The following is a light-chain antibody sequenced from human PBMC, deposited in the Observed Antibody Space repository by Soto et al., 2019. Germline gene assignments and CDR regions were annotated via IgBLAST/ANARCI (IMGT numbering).Light chain of an antibody. CDR3: QHYYTYPYT. Sequence: DIQLTQSPSFLSASLGDRVTITCRASQGIGSHLAWYQQKPGKAPRLLIYAASTLQSGVPSRFSGSGSDTEFTLSISSLQPDDFATYYCQHYYTYPYTFGQGTKV. J-gene: IGKJ1*01. V-gene: IGKV1-9*01. CDR1: QGIGSH. CDR2: AAS.